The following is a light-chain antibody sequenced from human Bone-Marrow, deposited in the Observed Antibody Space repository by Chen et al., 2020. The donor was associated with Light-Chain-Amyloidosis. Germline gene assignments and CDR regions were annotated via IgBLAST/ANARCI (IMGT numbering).Light chain of an antibody. V-gene: IGLV5-45*02. CDR1: SGINAGTYR. CDR2: YRSDSDK. Sequence: QAVLTQPSSLSVSPGASASLTCTLRSGINAGTYRIYWYQQKPGSPPQYLLRYRSDSDKQQGSGVPSRFSGSKDASANAGILLISGLQSEDEADYYCQVWDSTSDRVVFGGGTKLTVL. CDR3: QVWDSTSDRVV. J-gene: IGLJ2*01.